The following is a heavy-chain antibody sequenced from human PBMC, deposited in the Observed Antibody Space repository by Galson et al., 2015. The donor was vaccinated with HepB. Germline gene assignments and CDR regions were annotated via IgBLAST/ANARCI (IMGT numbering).Heavy chain of an antibody. J-gene: IGHJ5*01. V-gene: IGHV3-21*01. CDR1: GFTFSSYS. D-gene: IGHD3-9*01. Sequence: SLRLSCAASGFTFSSYSMNWVRQAPGKGLEWVSSISSSSSYIYYADSVKGRFTISRDNAKNSLYLQMNSLRVEDTAVYYCARGARYFDWFDYWGQGTLVTVSS. CDR2: ISSSSSYI. CDR3: ARGARYFDWFDY.